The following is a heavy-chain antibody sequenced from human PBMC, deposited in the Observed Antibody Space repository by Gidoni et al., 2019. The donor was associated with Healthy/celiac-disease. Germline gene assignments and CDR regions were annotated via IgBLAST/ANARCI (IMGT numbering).Heavy chain of an antibody. J-gene: IGHJ4*02. CDR1: GGPVSSGSYY. D-gene: IGHD7-27*01. CDR2: IYYSGST. CDR3: ARSNWGDPTLFDY. Sequence: QVQLQESGPGLVKPSEPLSPTCTVSGGPVSSGSYYWSWIRQPPGKGLEWIGYIYYSGSTNYNPSLKSRVTISVDTSKNQFSLKLSSVTAADTAVYYCARSNWGDPTLFDYWGQGTLVTVSS. V-gene: IGHV4-61*01.